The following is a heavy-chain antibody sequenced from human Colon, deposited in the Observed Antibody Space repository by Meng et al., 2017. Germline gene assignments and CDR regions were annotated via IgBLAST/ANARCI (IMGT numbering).Heavy chain of an antibody. CDR3: ARVYRIAVAGTMGEFDY. D-gene: IGHD6-19*01. V-gene: IGHV1-18*01. Sequence: ASVKVSCKASGYTFTSYGISWVRQAPGQGLEWMGWISAYNDNTNYAQKLRGRVTMTTDTSTSTAYMELRSLRSDDTAVYYCARVYRIAVAGTMGEFDYWGQGTLVTVSS. CDR2: ISAYNDNT. CDR1: GYTFTSYG. J-gene: IGHJ4*02.